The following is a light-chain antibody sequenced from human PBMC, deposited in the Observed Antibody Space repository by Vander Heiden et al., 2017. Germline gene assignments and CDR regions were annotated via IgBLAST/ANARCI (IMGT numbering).Light chain of an antibody. CDR1: QSVLYSSNNKNY. CDR3: QQYYSTPCT. V-gene: IGKV4-1*01. J-gene: IGKJ2*02. CDR2: WAS. Sequence: DIVMTQSPDALAVSLGERATINCKSSQSVLYSSNNKNYLAWYQQKPGQPPKLLIYWASTRESGVPDRFSGSGSGTDFTLTISSLQAEDMAVYYCQQYYSTPCTFGQGTKVEIK.